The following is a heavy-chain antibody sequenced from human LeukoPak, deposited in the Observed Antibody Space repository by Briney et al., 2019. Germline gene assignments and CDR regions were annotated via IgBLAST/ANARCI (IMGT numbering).Heavy chain of an antibody. CDR2: INGDGNNV. J-gene: IGHJ4*02. Sequence: GGSLRLSCAASGFTFNNYWLHWVRQVPGKGLMWASRINGDGNNVNYADSVKGRFTISRDNAKNTLHLQMNSLRAEDTAVYYCAAGPAGNGHLSSYWGQGTRVTVSS. V-gene: IGHV3-74*01. CDR3: AAGPAGNGHLSSY. CDR1: GFTFNNYW. D-gene: IGHD1-1*01.